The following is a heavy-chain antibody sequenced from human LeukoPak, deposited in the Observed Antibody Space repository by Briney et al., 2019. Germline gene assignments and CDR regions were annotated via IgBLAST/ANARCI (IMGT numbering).Heavy chain of an antibody. CDR1: GFTFSNAW. Sequence: PGGSLRLSCAASGFTFSNAWMSWVRQAPGKGLEWVGRIKSKTDGGTTDYAAPVKGRFTISRDDSKNTLYLQMNSLKTEDTAVYYCTSNYSGYSGYALSRYYHYMDVWGKGTTVTVSS. CDR3: TSNYSGYSGYALSRYYHYMDV. J-gene: IGHJ6*03. CDR2: IKSKTDGGTT. D-gene: IGHD5-12*01. V-gene: IGHV3-15*01.